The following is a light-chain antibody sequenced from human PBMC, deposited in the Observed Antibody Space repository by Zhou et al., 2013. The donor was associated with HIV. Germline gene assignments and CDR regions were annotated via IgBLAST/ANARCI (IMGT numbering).Light chain of an antibody. CDR2: GAS. CDR3: QQYDNWGT. CDR1: QSVSSY. J-gene: IGKJ1*01. Sequence: EIVLTQSPATLSLSPGERATLSCRASQSVSSYLAWYQQKPGQPPRLLIYGASSRASGIPARFSGGGSGTEFTLTISSLQSEDFAVYYCQQYDNWGTFGQGTRVDIK. V-gene: IGKV3-15*01.